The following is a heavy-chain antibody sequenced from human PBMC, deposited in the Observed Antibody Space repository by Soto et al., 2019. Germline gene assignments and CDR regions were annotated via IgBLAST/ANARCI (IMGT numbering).Heavy chain of an antibody. CDR2: INHSGST. D-gene: IGHD3-3*01. J-gene: IGHJ6*02. V-gene: IGHV4-34*01. Sequence: PSETLSLTCAVYVGSFSGYYWSWIRQPPGKGLEWIGEINHSGSTNYNPSLKSRVTISVDTSKNQFSLKLSSVTAADTAVYYCARNGSYYDFWSGYYFGGGMDVWGQGTTVTVSS. CDR3: ARNGSYYDFWSGYYFGGGMDV. CDR1: VGSFSGYY.